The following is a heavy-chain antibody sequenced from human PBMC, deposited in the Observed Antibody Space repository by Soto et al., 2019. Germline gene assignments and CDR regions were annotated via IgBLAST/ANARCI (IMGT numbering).Heavy chain of an antibody. D-gene: IGHD2-15*01. Sequence: SETLSLTCTVSGGSISSSSYYWGWIRQPPGKGLEWIGSIYYSGSTYYNPSLKSRVTISVDTSKNQFSLKLSSVTAADTAVYYCARPRSCSGGSCYSSDAFDIWGQGTMVTVS. V-gene: IGHV4-39*01. CDR3: ARPRSCSGGSCYSSDAFDI. CDR2: IYYSGST. CDR1: GGSISSSSYY. J-gene: IGHJ3*02.